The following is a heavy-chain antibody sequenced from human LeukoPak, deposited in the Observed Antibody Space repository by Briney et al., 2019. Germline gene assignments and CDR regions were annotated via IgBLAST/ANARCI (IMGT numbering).Heavy chain of an antibody. V-gene: IGHV3-74*01. CDR3: AREIAGNDAFDI. J-gene: IGHJ3*02. D-gene: IGHD2-15*01. CDR2: INTDGSST. Sequence: TGGSLRLSCAASGFTFSSYWMHWVRQAPGKGLVWVSRINTDGSSTSYADSVKGRFTISRDNAKNTLYLQMNSLRAEDTAVDYCAREIAGNDAFDIWGQGTMVTVSS. CDR1: GFTFSSYW.